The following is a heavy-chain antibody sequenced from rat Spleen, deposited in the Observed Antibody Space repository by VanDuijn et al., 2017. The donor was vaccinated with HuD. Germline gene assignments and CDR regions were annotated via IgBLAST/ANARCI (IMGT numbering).Heavy chain of an antibody. J-gene: IGHJ2*01. D-gene: IGHD1-9*01. V-gene: IGHV5-25*01. Sequence: EVQLVESGGGQVQPGRSLKLSCAASGFTFSNYDMAWVRQAPTKGLEWVASISTGGGNTYYRDSVKGRFTISRDNAKSTLYLQMDSLRSEDTATYYCARRLLRVYVRLYFDYWGQGVMVTVSS. CDR3: ARRLLRVYVRLYFDY. CDR1: GFTFSNYD. CDR2: ISTGGGNT.